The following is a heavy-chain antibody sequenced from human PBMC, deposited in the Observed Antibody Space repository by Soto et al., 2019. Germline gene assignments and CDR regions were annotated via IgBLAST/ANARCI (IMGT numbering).Heavy chain of an antibody. V-gene: IGHV3-23*01. CDR2: ISGSGGST. J-gene: IGHJ6*02. CDR1: GFTFSSYA. CDR3: AKPFGVVGYYGMDV. Sequence: EVQLLESGGGLVQPGGSLRLSCAASGFTFSSYAMSWVRQAPGKGLEWVSAISGSGGSTYYADSVKGRVTISRDNSKNTLYLQMNSLRAEDTAVYYCAKPFGVVGYYGMDVWGQGTTVTVSS. D-gene: IGHD3-3*01.